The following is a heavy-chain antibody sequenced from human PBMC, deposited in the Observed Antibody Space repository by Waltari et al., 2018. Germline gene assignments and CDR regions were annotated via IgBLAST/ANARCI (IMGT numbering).Heavy chain of an antibody. J-gene: IGHJ5*02. CDR2: IYYSGST. CDR1: GGSISSYY. CDR3: ARDGVPHYYDSSGPNWFDP. Sequence: QVQLQESGPGLVKPSETLSLTCTVSGGSISSYYWSWIRQPPGKGLEWIGYIYYSGSTTYNPSLKSRVTISVDTSKNQFSLKLSSVTAADTAVYYCARDGVPHYYDSSGPNWFDPWGQGTLVTVSS. V-gene: IGHV4-59*01. D-gene: IGHD3-22*01.